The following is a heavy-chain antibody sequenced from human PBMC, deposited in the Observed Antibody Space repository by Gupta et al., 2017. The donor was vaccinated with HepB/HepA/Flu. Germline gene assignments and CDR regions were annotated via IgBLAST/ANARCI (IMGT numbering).Heavy chain of an antibody. Sequence: EVQLLESGGGLAQPGGALRLSCAASGFVFSSYAMSWVRQAPGKGLEWVSGISGSGAYTYYADPVKGRFTISRDNSKNTLYLQMNTLRAEDTAVYYCANKVGPHYYMDVWGKGTTVTVSS. J-gene: IGHJ6*03. CDR2: ISGSGAYT. CDR1: GFVFSSYA. CDR3: ANKVGPHYYMDV. D-gene: IGHD2-2*01. V-gene: IGHV3-23*01.